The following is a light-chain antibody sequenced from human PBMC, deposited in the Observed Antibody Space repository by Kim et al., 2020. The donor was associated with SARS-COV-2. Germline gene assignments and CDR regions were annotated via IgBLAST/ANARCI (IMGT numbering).Light chain of an antibody. CDR1: QSINNY. V-gene: IGKV1-39*01. CDR2: SAS. Sequence: ASVGDRVTITCRASQSINNYLNWLQQRPGKAPKLLIHSASTLQSGVPSRFSGSGSGADYTLTISNLQPEDFATYYCQQSYNSPLTFGGGTKVDIK. CDR3: QQSYNSPLT. J-gene: IGKJ4*01.